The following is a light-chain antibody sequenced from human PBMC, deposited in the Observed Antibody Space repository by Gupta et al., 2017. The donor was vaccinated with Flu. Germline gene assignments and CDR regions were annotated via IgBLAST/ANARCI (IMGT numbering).Light chain of an antibody. J-gene: IGLJ3*02. CDR2: GDN. CDR3: SAWDSSLSVRL. CDR1: SAKVVNQG. V-gene: IGLV10-54*04. Sequence: QAGFTLPPSVSIGLGQTATLTSIGHSAKVVNQGAAWLQQHRGQPPKLLSYGDNNRPSGISKRVSASRSGYTDSLTMTGLQPEDEADYYCSAWDSSLSVRLFGGGTSLTVL.